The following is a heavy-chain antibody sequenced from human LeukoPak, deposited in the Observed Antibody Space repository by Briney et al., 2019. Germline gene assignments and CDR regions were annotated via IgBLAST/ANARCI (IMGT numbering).Heavy chain of an antibody. CDR1: GYTFTSYY. CDR2: INPSGGST. D-gene: IGHD4-23*01. V-gene: IGHV1-46*01. CDR3: ARGHGASYAGTPYFDY. Sequence: ASVKVSCKASGYTFTSYYMHWVRQAPGQGLEWMGIINPSGGSTSNAQKFQDRVTMTRDKSTSTVYMELSSLRSEDTAVYSCARGHGASYAGTPYFDYWGQGTLVTVSS. J-gene: IGHJ4*02.